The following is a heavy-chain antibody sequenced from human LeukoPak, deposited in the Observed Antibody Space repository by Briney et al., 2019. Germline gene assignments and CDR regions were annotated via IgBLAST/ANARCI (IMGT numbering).Heavy chain of an antibody. CDR3: ASDPFTISAYDAFNI. Sequence: PGGSLRLSCVASEFTFSTYWMSWVRQAPGKGLEWVANINQDGSDKYYVDSVKGRFTISRDNAKKSLYLQMNSLRVEDTAVYYCASDPFTISAYDAFNIWGQGTVVTVSS. CDR1: EFTFSTYW. D-gene: IGHD3-3*02. CDR2: INQDGSDK. J-gene: IGHJ3*02. V-gene: IGHV3-7*01.